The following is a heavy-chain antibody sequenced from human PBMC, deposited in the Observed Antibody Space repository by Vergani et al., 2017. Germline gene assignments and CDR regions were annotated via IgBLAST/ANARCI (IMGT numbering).Heavy chain of an antibody. V-gene: IGHV4-39*07. J-gene: IGHJ6*02. D-gene: IGHD6-6*01. CDR2: INHSGST. Sequence: QLQLQESGPGLVKPSETLSLTCTVSGGSISSSSYYWGWIRQPPGKGLEWIGEINHSGSTNYNPSLKSRVTISVDTSKNQFSLKLSSVTAADTAVYYCARVPVWQLALDYYYGMDVWGQGTTVTVSS. CDR3: ARVPVWQLALDYYYGMDV. CDR1: GGSISSSSYY.